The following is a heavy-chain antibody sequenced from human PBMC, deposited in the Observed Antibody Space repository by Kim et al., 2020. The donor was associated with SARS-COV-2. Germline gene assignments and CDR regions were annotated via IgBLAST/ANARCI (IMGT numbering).Heavy chain of an antibody. V-gene: IGHV3-48*03. CDR2: ISSRGENI. CDR1: GFTFSSYK. Sequence: GGSLRLSCAASGFTFSSYKMNWVRQAPGKGLEWVSSISSRGENIYYADSVKGRFTISRDNAKKSLYLQMNSLRDEDTAIYYCATLWGFAYDPDFDYWGQGTLVTVSS. J-gene: IGHJ4*02. D-gene: IGHD5-12*01. CDR3: ATLWGFAYDPDFDY.